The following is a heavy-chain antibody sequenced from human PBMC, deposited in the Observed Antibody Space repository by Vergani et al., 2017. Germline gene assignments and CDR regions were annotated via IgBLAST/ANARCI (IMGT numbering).Heavy chain of an antibody. CDR1: GYTFTSYY. D-gene: IGHD6-19*01. V-gene: IGHV1-46*01. CDR3: ARELSFVYSSGGTPDGAFDI. J-gene: IGHJ3*02. CDR2: INPSGGST. Sequence: QVQLVQSGAEVKTPGASVKVSCKASGYTFTSYYMHWVRQAPXQGLEWMGIINPSGGSTSYAQKFQGRVSMTRDTSTSTVYMGLSRLRSEDTAVDYCARELSFVYSSGGTPDGAFDIWGQGTMVTVSS.